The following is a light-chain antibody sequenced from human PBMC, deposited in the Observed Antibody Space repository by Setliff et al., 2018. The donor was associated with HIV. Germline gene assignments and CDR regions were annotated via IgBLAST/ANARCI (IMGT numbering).Light chain of an antibody. V-gene: IGLV2-14*01. Sequence: QSALTQPASVSGSPGQSITISCTGTSSDIGGYNYVSWYQQHPGKAPKLIIYEVRNRPSGVSDRSSGSKSGSTASLSISGLQAEDEGDYYCSSYAITNTLTFGTGTKV. CDR1: SSDIGGYNY. J-gene: IGLJ1*01. CDR2: EVR. CDR3: SSYAITNTLT.